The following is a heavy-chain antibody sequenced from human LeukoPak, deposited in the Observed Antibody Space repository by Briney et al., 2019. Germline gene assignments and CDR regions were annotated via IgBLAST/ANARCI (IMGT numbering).Heavy chain of an antibody. J-gene: IGHJ4*02. Sequence: PGGSLRLSCAASGFTFSSYAMSWVRQAPGKGPEWVSAISGSGGSTYYADSVKGRFTISRDNSKNTLYLQMNSLRAEDTAVYYCAKAPPLLWFGELSLDYWGQGTLVTASS. D-gene: IGHD3-10*01. CDR3: AKAPPLLWFGELSLDY. CDR2: ISGSGGST. CDR1: GFTFSSYA. V-gene: IGHV3-23*01.